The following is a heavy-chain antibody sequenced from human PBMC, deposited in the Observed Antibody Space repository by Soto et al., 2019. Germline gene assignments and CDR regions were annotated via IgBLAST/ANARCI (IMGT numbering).Heavy chain of an antibody. CDR1: GGSISSGGYY. CDR2: IYYSGST. CDR3: ARERGITIFGVDTGGMDV. J-gene: IGHJ6*02. Sequence: SETLSLTCTVSGGSISSGGYYWSWIRQHPGKGLEWIGYIYYSGSTYYNPSLKSRVTISVDTSKNQFSLKLSSVIAADTAVYYCARERGITIFGVDTGGMDVWGQGTTVTVSS. D-gene: IGHD3-3*01. V-gene: IGHV4-31*03.